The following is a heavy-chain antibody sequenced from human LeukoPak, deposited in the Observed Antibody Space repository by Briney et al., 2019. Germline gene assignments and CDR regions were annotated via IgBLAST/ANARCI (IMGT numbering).Heavy chain of an antibody. Sequence: PSETLSLTCTVSGGSISSGGYYWSWIRQPAGKGLEWIGRIYTSGSTNYNPSLKSRVTISVDTSKNQFSLKLSSVTAADTAVYYCARDRGATSDYWGQGTLVTVSS. D-gene: IGHD1-26*01. CDR1: GGSISSGGYY. CDR3: ARDRGATSDY. J-gene: IGHJ4*02. V-gene: IGHV4-61*02. CDR2: IYTSGST.